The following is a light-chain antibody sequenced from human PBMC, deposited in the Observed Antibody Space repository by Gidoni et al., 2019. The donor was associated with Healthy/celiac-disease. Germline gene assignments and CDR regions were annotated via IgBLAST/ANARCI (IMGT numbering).Light chain of an antibody. CDR1: QSISSW. CDR3: QQYNSQYT. J-gene: IGKJ2*01. Sequence: DIQMTQSPSTLSASVGDRVTITYRASQSISSWLAWYQQKPGKAPKLLIYKASSLESGVPSRFSGSGSGTEFTLTISSLQPDDFATYYCQQYNSQYTFXQXTKLEIK. V-gene: IGKV1-5*03. CDR2: KAS.